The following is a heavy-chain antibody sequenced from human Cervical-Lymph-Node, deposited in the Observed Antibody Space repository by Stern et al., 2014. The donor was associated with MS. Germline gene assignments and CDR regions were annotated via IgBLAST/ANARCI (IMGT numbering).Heavy chain of an antibody. CDR3: TRDRRHIDTIGGYFFDN. V-gene: IGHV1-69*01. CDR2: IIPMLGTP. CDR1: GGTFITYA. D-gene: IGHD2-21*01. J-gene: IGHJ4*02. Sequence: QLVQSGAEVKKPGSSVKVSCKASGGTFITYAISWVRQAPGQGLEWMGVIIPMLGTPNYAQKFQGRVTISADESTTTVYMELSSLRSEDTALYYCTRDRRHIDTIGGYFFDNWGQGTMVTVSS.